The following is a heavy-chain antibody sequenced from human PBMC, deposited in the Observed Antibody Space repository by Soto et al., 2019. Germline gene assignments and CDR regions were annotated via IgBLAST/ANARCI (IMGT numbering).Heavy chain of an antibody. CDR1: GFTFSSYA. CDR3: ARGPVVILYYYYYGMDV. V-gene: IGHV3-30-3*01. D-gene: IGHD3-22*01. CDR2: ISYDGSNK. J-gene: IGHJ6*02. Sequence: QVQLVESGGGVVQPGRSLRLSCAASGFTFSSYAMHWVRQAPGKGLEWVAVISYDGSNKYYADSVKGRFTISRDNSKNTLYLQMNSLRAEDTAVYYCARGPVVILYYYYYGMDVWGQGTTVTVSS.